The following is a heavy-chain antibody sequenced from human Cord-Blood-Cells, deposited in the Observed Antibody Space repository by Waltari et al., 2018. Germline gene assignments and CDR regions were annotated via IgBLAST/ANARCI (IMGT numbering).Heavy chain of an antibody. J-gene: IGHJ6*02. CDR2: INAGNGNT. V-gene: IGHV1-3*01. CDR1: GYTFTSYA. D-gene: IGHD6-19*01. Sequence: QVQLVQSGAEVKKPGASVKVSCKASGYTFTSYAMHWVRQAPGQRLEWMGWINAGNGNTKYSQKFQGRVTITRDTSASTAYMELSSLRSEDTAVYYCARGEDGSGWYHYYYGMDVWGQGTTVTVSS. CDR3: ARGEDGSGWYHYYYGMDV.